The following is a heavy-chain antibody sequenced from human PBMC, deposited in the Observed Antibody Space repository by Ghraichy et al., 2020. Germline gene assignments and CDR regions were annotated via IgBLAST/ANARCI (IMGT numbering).Heavy chain of an antibody. CDR1: GGSISYYY. CDR3: ARRDSSGDGFDI. D-gene: IGHD3-22*01. Sequence: SETLSLTCAASGGSISYYYWNWMRQPPGKGLEWIGYIYHSGSANYKPSLKSRVTISVDTSKNQFSLNLKSVRAADTAVYYCARRDSSGDGFDIWGQGTVVTVSS. CDR2: IYHSGSA. V-gene: IGHV4-59*01. J-gene: IGHJ3*02.